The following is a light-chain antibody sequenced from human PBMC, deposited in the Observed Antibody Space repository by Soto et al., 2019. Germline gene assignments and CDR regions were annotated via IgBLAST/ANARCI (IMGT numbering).Light chain of an antibody. J-gene: IGKJ1*01. V-gene: IGKV3-11*01. Sequence: DIVFTQYPATLPVSPGERATLSCRASQSVNKHLAWYQHRPGQAPRLLIYDTSYRAAGIPARFSGSGSGTEFTLTISSLQPDDFATYFCQQYNTYSTFGQGTKV. CDR3: QQYNTYST. CDR1: QSVNKH. CDR2: DTS.